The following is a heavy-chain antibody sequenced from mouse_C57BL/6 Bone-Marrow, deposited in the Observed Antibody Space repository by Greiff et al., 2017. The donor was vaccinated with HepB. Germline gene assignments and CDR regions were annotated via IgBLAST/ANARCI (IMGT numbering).Heavy chain of an antibody. CDR1: GYTFTTYP. Sequence: VQLQESGAELVKPGASVKMSCKASGYTFTTYPIEWMKQNHGKSLEWIGNFHPYNDDTKYNEKFKGKATLTVEKSSSTVYLELSRLTSADSAVYYCARGPLYDYSYWYFDVWGTGTTVTVSS. J-gene: IGHJ1*03. V-gene: IGHV1-47*01. CDR2: FHPYNDDT. D-gene: IGHD2-4*01. CDR3: ARGPLYDYSYWYFDV.